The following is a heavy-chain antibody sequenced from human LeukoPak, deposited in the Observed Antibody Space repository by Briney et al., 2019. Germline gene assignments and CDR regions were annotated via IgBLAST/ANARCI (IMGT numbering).Heavy chain of an antibody. V-gene: IGHV4-39*01. D-gene: IGHD5-18*01. CDR1: GGSFSSYY. CDR3: ARRAAMVDYYFDY. CDR2: IYYSGST. J-gene: IGHJ4*02. Sequence: SETLSLTCAVYGGSFSSYYWGWIRQPPGKGLEWIGSIYYSGSTCYNPSLKSRVTISVDTSKNQFSLKLSSVTAADTAVYYCARRAAMVDYYFDYWGQGTLVTVSS.